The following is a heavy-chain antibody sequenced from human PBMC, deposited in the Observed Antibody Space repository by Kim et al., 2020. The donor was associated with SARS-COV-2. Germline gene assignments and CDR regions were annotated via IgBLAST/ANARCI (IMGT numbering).Heavy chain of an antibody. J-gene: IGHJ6*02. CDR3: ARTPSDYYGMDV. CDR2: K. V-gene: IGHV3-33*01. D-gene: IGHD3-10*01. Sequence: KYYSDRCEARCPISSDNTTNTLYLQMNSMRAEDTAVYYCARTPSDYYGMDVWGQGTTVTVSS.